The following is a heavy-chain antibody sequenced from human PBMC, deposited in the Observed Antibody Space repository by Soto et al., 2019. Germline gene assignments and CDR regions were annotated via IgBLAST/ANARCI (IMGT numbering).Heavy chain of an antibody. CDR3: ARVCGGDCHYGMDV. V-gene: IGHV4-31*03. CDR2: IYYSGST. Sequence: QVQLQESGPGLVKPSQTLSLTCTVSGGSISSGGYYWSWIRQHPGKGLEWIGYIYYSGSTYYNPSLTCRVTISVDTSKNQFSLKLSSVTAADTAVYYCARVCGGDCHYGMDVWGQGTTVTVSS. CDR1: GGSISSGGYY. J-gene: IGHJ6*02. D-gene: IGHD2-21*02.